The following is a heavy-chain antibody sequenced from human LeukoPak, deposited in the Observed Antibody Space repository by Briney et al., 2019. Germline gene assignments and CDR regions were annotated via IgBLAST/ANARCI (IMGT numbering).Heavy chain of an antibody. CDR1: GFTFSSYA. J-gene: IGHJ4*02. V-gene: IGHV3-23*01. CDR2: ISTSGGST. CDR3: AIMHPYYDGSGYWVQ. Sequence: GGSLRLSCAASGFTFSSYAMSWVRQAPGKGLEWFSGISTSGGSTSYADSVKGRFTISRDNPRNTLYMQMNSLRAEDTALYYCAIMHPYYDGSGYWVQWGQGTLVTVSS. D-gene: IGHD3-22*01.